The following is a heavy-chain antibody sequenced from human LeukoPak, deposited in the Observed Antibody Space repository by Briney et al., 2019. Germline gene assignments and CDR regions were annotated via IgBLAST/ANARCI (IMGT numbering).Heavy chain of an antibody. V-gene: IGHV3-23*01. J-gene: IGHJ4*02. CDR2: ISTSVDTT. D-gene: IGHD4-17*01. Sequence: GGSLRLSCAASGFTFKNYAMSWVRQAPGKGLQSVSVISTSVDTTDYAESVKGRFTISRDNSKNTLYLQMNSLRVEDTAVYYCAKDVIQYGDYGYDYWGQGTLVTVSS. CDR1: GFTFKNYA. CDR3: AKDVIQYGDYGYDY.